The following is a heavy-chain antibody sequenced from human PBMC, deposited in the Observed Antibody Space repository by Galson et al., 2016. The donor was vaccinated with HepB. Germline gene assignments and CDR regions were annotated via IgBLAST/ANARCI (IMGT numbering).Heavy chain of an antibody. CDR2: IEWDDDK. V-gene: IGHV2-70*01. D-gene: IGHD6-19*01. Sequence: PALVKPPQTLTLTCTFSGFSLHTSGMCITWIRQPPGRALEWLALIEWDDDKYYNKSLKTRLTISKDTSKNQVVLTMTNMDPGDTATYYCAWSHTSGWFRYYYYGMDVWGQGTKVTVSS. CDR1: GFSLHTSGMC. CDR3: AWSHTSGWFRYYYYGMDV. J-gene: IGHJ6*02.